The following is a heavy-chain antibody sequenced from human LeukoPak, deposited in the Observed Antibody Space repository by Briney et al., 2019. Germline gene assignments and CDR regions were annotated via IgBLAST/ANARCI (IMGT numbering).Heavy chain of an antibody. D-gene: IGHD1-26*01. CDR3: ARPIVGATRGFDD. CDR2: ISYSGTT. CDR1: GGSISSTNNY. J-gene: IGHJ4*02. V-gene: IGHV4-39*01. Sequence: SETLSLTCTVSGGSISSTNNYWGWIRQPPGKELEWIGSISYSGTTFYNPSLKSRVTISVDTSKNQFSLTLSSVTAADTAVYYCARPIVGATRGFDDWGQGTLVTVSS.